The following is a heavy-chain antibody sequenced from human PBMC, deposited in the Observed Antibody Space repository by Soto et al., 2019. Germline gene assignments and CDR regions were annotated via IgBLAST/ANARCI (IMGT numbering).Heavy chain of an antibody. D-gene: IGHD2-15*01. CDR2: IYYSGST. J-gene: IGHJ5*02. Sequence: QLQLQESGPGLVKPSETLSLTCTVSGGSISSSSYYWGWIRQPPGKGLEWIGSIYYSGSTYYNPSLKRRVTISVDTSKNQFSLKLSSVTAADTAVYYCARLVYLGYCSGGSCARWFDPWGQGTLVTVSS. V-gene: IGHV4-39*01. CDR1: GGSISSSSYY. CDR3: ARLVYLGYCSGGSCARWFDP.